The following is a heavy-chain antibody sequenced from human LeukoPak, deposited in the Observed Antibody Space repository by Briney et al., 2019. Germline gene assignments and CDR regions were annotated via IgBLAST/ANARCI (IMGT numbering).Heavy chain of an antibody. CDR1: GGSISSGSYY. D-gene: IGHD2-15*01. V-gene: IGHV4-61*02. CDR2: IYTSGST. Sequence: SQTLSLTCTVPGGSISSGSYYWSWIRQPAGKGLEWIGRIYTSGSTNYNPSLKSRVTISVDTSKNQFSLKLSSVTAADTAVYYCARDGGVGCSGGSCYVGWGQGTLVTVSS. CDR3: ARDGGVGCSGGSCYVG. J-gene: IGHJ4*02.